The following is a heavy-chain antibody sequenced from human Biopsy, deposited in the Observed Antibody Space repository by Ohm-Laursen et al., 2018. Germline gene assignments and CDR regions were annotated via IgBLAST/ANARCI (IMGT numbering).Heavy chain of an antibody. Sequence: SSVKVSCKVIGGTFSASGISWVRLAPGHGLEFVGGIIPIFQTTHYAQSFQGRVTIVADKSTSTAYMELSSLRSDDTAIYYCATVRGLVWFGELIAWSQGTLVTVSS. CDR3: ATVRGLVWFGELIA. V-gene: IGHV1-69*06. CDR2: IIPIFQTT. D-gene: IGHD3-10*01. J-gene: IGHJ5*02. CDR1: GGTFSASG.